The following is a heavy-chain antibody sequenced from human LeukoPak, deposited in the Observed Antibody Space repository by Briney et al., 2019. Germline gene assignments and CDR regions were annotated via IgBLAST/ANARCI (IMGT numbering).Heavy chain of an antibody. Sequence: ASVTVSCKASGYTFTSYGISWVRQAPGQGLEWMGWISAYNGNTNYAQKLQGRVTMTTDPSTTTAYMELRSLRSDDTAVYYCVRETGQWLAPAAFDIWGQGTMVTVSS. CDR2: ISAYNGNT. J-gene: IGHJ3*02. CDR3: VRETGQWLAPAAFDI. D-gene: IGHD6-19*01. V-gene: IGHV1-18*01. CDR1: GYTFTSYG.